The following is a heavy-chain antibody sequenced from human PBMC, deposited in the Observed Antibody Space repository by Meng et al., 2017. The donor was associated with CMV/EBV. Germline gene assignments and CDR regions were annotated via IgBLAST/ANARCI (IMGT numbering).Heavy chain of an antibody. V-gene: IGHV3-30-3*01. CDR2: ISYDGRNK. CDR1: GITLNSYA. Sequence: GEWGGFGGSGPRPGASLGLSCAAFGITLNSYAMPWGSQAPGKGLECVAVISYDGRNKCFADSVKGRFTISRDNSKNTLYLQMNSLRADDTAVYYCAREDACYWGQGTLVTVSS. J-gene: IGHJ4*02. CDR3: AREDACY.